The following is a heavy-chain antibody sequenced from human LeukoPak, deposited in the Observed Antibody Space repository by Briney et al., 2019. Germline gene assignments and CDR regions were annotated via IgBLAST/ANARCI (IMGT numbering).Heavy chain of an antibody. V-gene: IGHV3-23*01. Sequence: GGSLRLSCAASGFTFSSYAMSWVRQAPGKGLEWVSTISGSGSSTYYADSVKCRFTISRDNSKNTLYLQMNSLRGEDTAVYYCAYRTGFDFWGQGILVTVSS. J-gene: IGHJ4*02. CDR2: ISGSGSST. CDR3: AYRTGFDF. CDR1: GFTFSSYA. D-gene: IGHD3-10*01.